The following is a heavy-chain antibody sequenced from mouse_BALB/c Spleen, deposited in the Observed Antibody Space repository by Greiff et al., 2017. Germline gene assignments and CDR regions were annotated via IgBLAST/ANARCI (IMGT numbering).Heavy chain of an antibody. CDR2: ISCYNGAT. CDR3: AGGYDGGLAY. Sequence: LVKPGASVKMSCKASGYSFTGYYMHWVKQSHGKSLEWIGYISCYNGATSYNQKFKGKATFTVDTSSSTAYMQFNSLTSEDSAVYYCAGGYDGGLAYWGQGTLVTVSA. J-gene: IGHJ3*01. D-gene: IGHD2-2*01. V-gene: IGHV1S34*01. CDR1: GYSFTGYY.